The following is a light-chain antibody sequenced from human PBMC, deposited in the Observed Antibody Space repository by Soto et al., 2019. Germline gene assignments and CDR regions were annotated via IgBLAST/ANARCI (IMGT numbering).Light chain of an antibody. Sequence: QSALTQPRSVSGSPGQSVTIYCTGTSSDVGGYNYVSWYQQHPGKAPKVMIYDVSERPSGVPDRFSGSKSGNTASLTISGLQAEDEADYYCCSYAGSPRYVLGTGTK. V-gene: IGLV2-11*01. CDR1: SSDVGGYNY. CDR2: DVS. CDR3: CSYAGSPRYV. J-gene: IGLJ1*01.